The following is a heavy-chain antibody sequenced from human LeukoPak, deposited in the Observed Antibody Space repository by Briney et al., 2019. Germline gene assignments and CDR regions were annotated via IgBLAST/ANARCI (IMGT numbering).Heavy chain of an antibody. CDR2: IYSGGST. CDR3: ARESYCSGGSCYSGRAFDI. CDR1: EFSAGSNH. D-gene: IGHD2-15*01. Sequence: GGSLRLSCAAPEFSAGSNHMTWVRQAPGKGLEWVSPIYSGGSTYYADSVKGRFTISRDNTKNTLYLQMNSLRAEDTAVYYCARESYCSGGSCYSGRAFDIWGQGTMVTVSS. J-gene: IGHJ3*02. V-gene: IGHV3-66*01.